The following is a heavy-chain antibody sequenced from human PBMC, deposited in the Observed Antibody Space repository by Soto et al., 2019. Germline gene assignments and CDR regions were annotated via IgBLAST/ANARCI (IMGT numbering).Heavy chain of an antibody. CDR3: ARDVAPNYYFDY. J-gene: IGHJ4*02. CDR1: GFTFSSYV. V-gene: IGHV3-23*01. Sequence: EVQLLESGGGLVQPGGSLRLSCAASGFTFSSYVMNWVRQAPGKGLEWVSSISGLHYNTFYADSVKGRFTISRDNSKNPLYLPMNSLRAEDTAVYYWARDVAPNYYFDYWGQGTLVTVSS. D-gene: IGHD5-12*01. CDR2: ISGLHYNT.